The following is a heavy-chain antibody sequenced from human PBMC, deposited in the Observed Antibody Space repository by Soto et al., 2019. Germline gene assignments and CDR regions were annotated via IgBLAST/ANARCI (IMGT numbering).Heavy chain of an antibody. J-gene: IGHJ6*02. D-gene: IGHD6-13*01. V-gene: IGHV3-21*01. CDR3: ARSRIAAAGTGYYGMDV. CDR1: GFTFSSYS. CDR2: ISSSSSYI. Sequence: PGGSLRLSCAASGFTFSSYSMNWVRQAPGKGLEWVSSISSSSSYIYYAGSVKGRFTISRDNAKNSLYLQMNGLRAEDTAVYYCARSRIAAAGTGYYGMDVWGQGTTVTVSS.